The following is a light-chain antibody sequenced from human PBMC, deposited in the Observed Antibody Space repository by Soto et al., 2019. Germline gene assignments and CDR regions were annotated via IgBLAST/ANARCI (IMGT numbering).Light chain of an antibody. CDR2: EVN. Sequence: LTQPPSASGSPGQSVAISCTGTSSDVGGYNYVSWYQQHPGKAPKLMIYEVNKRPSGVPDRFSGPKSGNTASLTVSGLQAEDEDDYYCSSYAGSSNVFGTGTKVTVL. CDR1: SSDVGGYNY. V-gene: IGLV2-8*01. J-gene: IGLJ1*01. CDR3: SSYAGSSNV.